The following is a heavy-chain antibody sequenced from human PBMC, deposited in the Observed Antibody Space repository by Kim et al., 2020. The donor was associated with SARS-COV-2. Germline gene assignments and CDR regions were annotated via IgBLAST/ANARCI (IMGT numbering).Heavy chain of an antibody. V-gene: IGHV4-39*01. J-gene: IGHJ2*01. Sequence: SETLSLTCTVSGGSISSSNGYYWGWVRQPPGKGLEWIGSIFYSGSTYYNPSLKTRVTISVDTSRKQFSLKLTSVTAADTAVYFCARSPATLLNWYFDLWGRGNLVTVSS. CDR3: ARSPATLLNWYFDL. CDR1: GGSISSSNGYY. D-gene: IGHD2-2*01. CDR2: IFYSGST.